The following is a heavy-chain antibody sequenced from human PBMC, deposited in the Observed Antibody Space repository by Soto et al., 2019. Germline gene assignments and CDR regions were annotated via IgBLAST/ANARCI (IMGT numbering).Heavy chain of an antibody. D-gene: IGHD3-3*01. CDR3: ARGDYDFWSGYIDY. V-gene: IGHV4-30-4*01. J-gene: IGHJ4*02. Sequence: PSETLSLTCTVSGGSISSGDYYWSWIRQPPGKGLGWIGYIYYSGSTYYNPSLKSRVTISVDTSKNQFSLKLSSVTAADTAVYYCARGDYDFWSGYIDYWGQGTLVTV. CDR1: GGSISSGDYY. CDR2: IYYSGST.